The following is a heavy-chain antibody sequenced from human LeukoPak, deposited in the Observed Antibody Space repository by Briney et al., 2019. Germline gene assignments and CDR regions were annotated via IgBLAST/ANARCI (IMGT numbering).Heavy chain of an antibody. CDR1: GYTFTSYG. J-gene: IGHJ5*02. Sequence: ASVKVSCKASGYTFTSYGISWVRQAPGQGLEWMGWINAGNGNTKYSQKFQGRVTITRDTSASTAYMELSSLRSEDTAVYYCARDYLITMVRAVPRGFDPWGQGTLVTVSS. CDR2: INAGNGNT. D-gene: IGHD3-10*01. CDR3: ARDYLITMVRAVPRGFDP. V-gene: IGHV1-3*01.